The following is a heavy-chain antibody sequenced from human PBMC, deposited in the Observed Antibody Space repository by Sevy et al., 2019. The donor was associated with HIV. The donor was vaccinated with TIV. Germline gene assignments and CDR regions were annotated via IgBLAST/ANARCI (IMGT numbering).Heavy chain of an antibody. CDR3: ARVDYYDTSASDY. CDR2: ISSGSSYI. D-gene: IGHD3-22*01. J-gene: IGHJ4*02. V-gene: IGHV3-21*01. Sequence: GGSLRLSCAASGFTFNYYSMNWVRQAPGKGLEWVGSISSGSSYIKYGDSVKGRFTISRDNAKNSLYLQLNSTRAEDTAIYYCARVDYYDTSASDYWGQGTLVTVS. CDR1: GFTFNYYS.